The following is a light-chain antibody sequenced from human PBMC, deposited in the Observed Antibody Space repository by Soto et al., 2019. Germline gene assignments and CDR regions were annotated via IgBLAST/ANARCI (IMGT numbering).Light chain of an antibody. CDR3: AVWDDSLNGWV. CDR2: SNN. CDR1: RSNIGSNT. J-gene: IGLJ3*02. Sequence: QSVLTQPPSASGTPGQRVTISCSGSRSNIGSNTVNWYQQLPGTALKLLIYSNNQRPSGVPDRFSGSKSGTSASLAISGLQSEDEAEYYCAVWDDSLNGWVFGGGTQLTVL. V-gene: IGLV1-44*01.